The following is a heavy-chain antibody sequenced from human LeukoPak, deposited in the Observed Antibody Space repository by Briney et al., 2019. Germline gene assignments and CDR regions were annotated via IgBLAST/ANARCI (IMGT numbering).Heavy chain of an antibody. CDR3: AKGAGPNFGPAEV. V-gene: IGHV3-9*03. J-gene: IGHJ3*01. Sequence: GRPLRLTCAASGFTFEADAMHWVGQSPGKGLVWELGISGNTSSIGYAVSVRGRFTSSRDNAKGSVYLQMNSLRPEDMVLYYCAKGAGPNFGPAEVWGQGTMVTVSS. CDR1: GFTFEADA. CDR2: ISGNTSSI. D-gene: IGHD2-8*01.